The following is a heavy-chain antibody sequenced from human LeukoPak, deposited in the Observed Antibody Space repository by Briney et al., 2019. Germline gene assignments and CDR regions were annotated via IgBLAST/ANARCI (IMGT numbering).Heavy chain of an antibody. V-gene: IGHV4-39*01. Sequence: SETLSLTCTVSGGSISSSSYYWGWIRQPPGKGLEWIGNIYYSGSTYYNPSLKSRVTISVDTSKNQFSLKVSSVTAADTAMYYCASQYCTGGCFDYWGQGTLVTVSS. D-gene: IGHD2-8*02. CDR1: GGSISSSSYY. CDR3: ASQYCTGGCFDY. CDR2: IYYSGST. J-gene: IGHJ4*02.